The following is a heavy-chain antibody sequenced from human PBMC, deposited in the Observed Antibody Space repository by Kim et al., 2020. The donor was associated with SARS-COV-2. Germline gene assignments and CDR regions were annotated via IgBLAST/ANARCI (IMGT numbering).Heavy chain of an antibody. D-gene: IGHD6-13*01. CDR1: GFTFSSYS. CDR3: ARVPGIAAAGA. Sequence: GGSLRLSCAASGFTFSSYSMNWVRQAPGKGLEWVSSISNSSSYIYYADSVKGRFTISRDNAKNSLYLQMNSLRAEDTAVYYCARVPGIAAAGAWGQGTLVTVSS. V-gene: IGHV3-21*01. CDR2: ISNSSSYI. J-gene: IGHJ5*02.